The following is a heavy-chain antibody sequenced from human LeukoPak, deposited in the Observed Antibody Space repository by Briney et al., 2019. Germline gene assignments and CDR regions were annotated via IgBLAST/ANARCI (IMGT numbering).Heavy chain of an antibody. Sequence: ASVKVSCKASGYTFTGYYMHWVRRAPGQGLEWMGWINPNSGGTNYAQKFQGRVTMTRDTSISTAYMELSRLRSDDTAVYYCARVDLPDGYNYYYFDYWGQGTLVTVSS. J-gene: IGHJ4*02. D-gene: IGHD5-24*01. CDR2: INPNSGGT. CDR3: ARVDLPDGYNYYYFDY. V-gene: IGHV1-2*02. CDR1: GYTFTGYY.